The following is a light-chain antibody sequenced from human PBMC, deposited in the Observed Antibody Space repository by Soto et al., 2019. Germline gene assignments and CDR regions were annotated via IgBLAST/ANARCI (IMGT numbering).Light chain of an antibody. Sequence: EIVLTQSPVTVSLSPGERATLSCRASQSVSSNLAWYQQRPGQAPRLLIFDASRRATGIPARFSGSGFGTDFTLAISRLEPEDFAVYYCQHRRNWPWTFGQGTKVEIK. CDR3: QHRRNWPWT. V-gene: IGKV3-11*01. J-gene: IGKJ1*01. CDR2: DAS. CDR1: QSVSSN.